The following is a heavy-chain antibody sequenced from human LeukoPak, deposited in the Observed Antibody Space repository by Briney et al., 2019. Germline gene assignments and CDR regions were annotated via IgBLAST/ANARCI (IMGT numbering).Heavy chain of an antibody. CDR3: ARGGYIYGY. CDR1: GGSISDYY. D-gene: IGHD5-18*01. CDR2: VYSTGTT. V-gene: IGHV4-59*01. Sequence: PSETLSLTCTVSGGSISDYYWSWIRQPPGKRLEWIGCVYSTGTTNNNPSFKSRVTVSVDTSKNYFSLTLASVTAADTAVYYCARGGYIYGYWGQGILVTVSS. J-gene: IGHJ4*02.